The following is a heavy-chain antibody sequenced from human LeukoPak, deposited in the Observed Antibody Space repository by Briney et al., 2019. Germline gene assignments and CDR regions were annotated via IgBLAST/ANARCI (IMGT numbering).Heavy chain of an antibody. CDR2: ISGSGGST. D-gene: IGHD2-21*01. V-gene: IGHV3-23*01. CDR3: AKDLTLGHIVVVPDAFDI. Sequence: GGSLRLSCAASGFTFSSYAMSWVRQAPGKGLEWVSAISGSGGSTYYADSVKGRFTISRDNSKNTLYLQMNSLRAEDTAVYYCAKDLTLGHIVVVPDAFDIWGQGTMVTVSS. J-gene: IGHJ3*02. CDR1: GFTFSSYA.